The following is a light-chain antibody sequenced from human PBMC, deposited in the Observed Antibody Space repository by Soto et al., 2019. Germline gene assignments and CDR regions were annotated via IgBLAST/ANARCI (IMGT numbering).Light chain of an antibody. Sequence: QSALTQPASVSGSPGQSSTISCTGTSSDVGAYNFVSWHQQHPGKAPKLMIYNVYDRPSGISYRFSGSKSGNTASLTISGLQGADEADYYCSAYAVSRTYVFGTGTKVTVL. CDR2: NVY. J-gene: IGLJ1*01. CDR1: SSDVGAYNF. CDR3: SAYAVSRTYV. V-gene: IGLV2-14*03.